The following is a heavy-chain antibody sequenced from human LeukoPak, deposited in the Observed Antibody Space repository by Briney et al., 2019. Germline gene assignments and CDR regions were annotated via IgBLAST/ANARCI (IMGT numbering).Heavy chain of an antibody. J-gene: IGHJ4*02. CDR2: ISANGYST. Sequence: GGSLRLSCAASGFSFSSYAMSWVRQAPGKGLEWVSAISANGYSTYYADSVKGRFTISRDNSKNTLYLQMNSLRAEDTAVYYCAKEEGRQLRLTVDYWGQGTLVTVSS. V-gene: IGHV3-23*01. CDR1: GFSFSSYA. CDR3: AKEEGRQLRLTVDY. D-gene: IGHD4-17*01.